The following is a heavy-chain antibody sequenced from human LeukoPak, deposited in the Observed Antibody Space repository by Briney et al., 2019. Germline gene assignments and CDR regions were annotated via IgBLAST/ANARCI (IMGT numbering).Heavy chain of an antibody. CDR2: IFYSGST. Sequence: NPSETLSLTCTVSGGSISSIDYYWGWVRQPPGKGLEWIGTIFYSGSTYYNPSLKSRVTISVDTSKNQFSLKLSSVTAADTAVYYCARVKVGALGYNWFDPWGQGTLVTVSS. CDR1: GGSISSIDYY. CDR3: ARVKVGALGYNWFDP. D-gene: IGHD1-26*01. V-gene: IGHV4-39*07. J-gene: IGHJ5*02.